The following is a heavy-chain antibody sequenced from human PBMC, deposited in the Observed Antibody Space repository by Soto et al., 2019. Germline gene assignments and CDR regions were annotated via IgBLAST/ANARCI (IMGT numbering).Heavy chain of an antibody. V-gene: IGHV3-30*18. CDR3: AKGPYDFWSGYVYYYYYGMDV. CDR2: ISYDGSNK. Sequence: GGSLRLSCAASGFTFSSYGMHWVRQAPGKGLEWVAVISYDGSNKYYADSVKGRFTISRDNSKNTLYLQMNSLRAEDTAVYYCAKGPYDFWSGYVYYYYYGMDVWGQGTTVTVSS. J-gene: IGHJ6*02. D-gene: IGHD3-3*01. CDR1: GFTFSSYG.